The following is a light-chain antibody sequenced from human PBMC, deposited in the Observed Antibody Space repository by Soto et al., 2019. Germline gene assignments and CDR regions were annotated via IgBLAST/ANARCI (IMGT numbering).Light chain of an antibody. CDR1: QGISSY. Sequence: AIRMTQSPSSLSASTGDRVTITCRASQGISSYLAWYQQKPGKAPKLLIYAASTFQSGVPSRFSGSGSGTDFTLTISCLQSEDFATYYWQQYYSYPRTFGQGTKVEIK. CDR2: AAS. J-gene: IGKJ1*01. V-gene: IGKV1-8*01. CDR3: QQYYSYPRT.